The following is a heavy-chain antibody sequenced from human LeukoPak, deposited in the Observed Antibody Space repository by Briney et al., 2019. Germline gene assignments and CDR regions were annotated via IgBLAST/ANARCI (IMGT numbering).Heavy chain of an antibody. Sequence: ASVKVSCKVSGYTFSIYNIHWVRQAPGQGLEWMGIINPSGGTSYAQKFQGRVTITADEPTRTAYMELTYVRSDDTAVYYCTIIPNVILFTHYFEYWGQGTLVTVSS. CDR2: INPSGGT. CDR3: TIIPNVILFTHYFEY. V-gene: IGHV1-46*01. D-gene: IGHD2-21*01. CDR1: GYTFSIYN. J-gene: IGHJ4*02.